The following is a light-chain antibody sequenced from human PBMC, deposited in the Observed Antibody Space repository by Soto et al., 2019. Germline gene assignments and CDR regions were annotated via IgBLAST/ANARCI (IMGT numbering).Light chain of an antibody. V-gene: IGKV1-39*01. CDR2: AAS. Sequence: DIHMTQFPSSLSASVGDRVTITCRASQTIRNYLNWFQQKTGKAPQLLIYAASSLQTGVPSRFSGSVSGAEFNLTISSLQPEDTANYFCQQNYNVPQTYGPGTKVEIK. CDR3: QQNYNVPQT. J-gene: IGKJ1*01. CDR1: QTIRNY.